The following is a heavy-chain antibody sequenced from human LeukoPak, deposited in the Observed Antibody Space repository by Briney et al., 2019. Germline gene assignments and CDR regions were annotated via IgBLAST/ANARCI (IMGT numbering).Heavy chain of an antibody. CDR2: ISYDGSSK. V-gene: IGHV3-30*04. D-gene: IGHD5-18*01. CDR1: GFTFSSYS. Sequence: GRSLRLSCAASGFTFSSYSMHWVRQAPGKGLEWVAVISYDGSSKYYADSVKGRFTISRDNSMNTLYLQMNSLRPEDTAVYYCAGLDTALVFDCFDYWGLGTLVTVSS. J-gene: IGHJ4*02. CDR3: AGLDTALVFDCFDY.